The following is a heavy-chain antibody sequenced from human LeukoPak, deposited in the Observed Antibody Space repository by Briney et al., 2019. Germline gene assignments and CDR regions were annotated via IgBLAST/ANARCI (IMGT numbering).Heavy chain of an antibody. CDR2: IYTSGST. CDR3: ARDRGYDILTGYYKDIYYYYYMDV. CDR1: GGSISIYY. D-gene: IGHD3-9*01. J-gene: IGHJ6*03. V-gene: IGHV4-4*07. Sequence: SETLSLTCTVSGGSISIYYWSWIRQPAGKGLEWIGRIYTSGSTNYNPSLKSRVTMSVDTSKNQFSLKLSSVTAADTAVYYCARDRGYDILTGYYKDIYYYYYMDVWGKGTTVTVYS.